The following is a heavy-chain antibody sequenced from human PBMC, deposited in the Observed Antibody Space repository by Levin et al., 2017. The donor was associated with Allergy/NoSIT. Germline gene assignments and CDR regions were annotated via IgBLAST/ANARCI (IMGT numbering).Heavy chain of an antibody. J-gene: IGHJ4*02. Sequence: GESLKISCAASGFTFSSYAMSWVRQAPGKGLEWVSAISGSGGSTYYADSVKGRFTISRDNSKNTLYLQMNSLRAEDTAVYYCAKEPTRITMVRGVDGPYWGQGTLVTVSS. CDR3: AKEPTRITMVRGVDGPY. V-gene: IGHV3-23*01. CDR1: GFTFSSYA. CDR2: ISGSGGST. D-gene: IGHD3-10*01.